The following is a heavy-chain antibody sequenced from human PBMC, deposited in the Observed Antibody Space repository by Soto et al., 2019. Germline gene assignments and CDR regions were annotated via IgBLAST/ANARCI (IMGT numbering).Heavy chain of an antibody. J-gene: IGHJ4*02. CDR2: VYYTGTT. Sequence: PSETLSLACTVSCGSISSYFYIWVLHPPGKGLEWIGSVYYTGTTDYNPSLKSRVTISVDTSKTQFSLNLRSVTAADTAVYYCARDLAAVPRAFDYWGRGTLVTVSS. D-gene: IGHD6-13*01. CDR1: CGSISSYF. CDR3: ARDLAAVPRAFDY. V-gene: IGHV4-59*01.